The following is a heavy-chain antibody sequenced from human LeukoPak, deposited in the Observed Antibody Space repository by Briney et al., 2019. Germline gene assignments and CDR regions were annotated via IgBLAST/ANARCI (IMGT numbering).Heavy chain of an antibody. CDR2: IYYTGST. Sequence: SETLSLTCTISGGSISSISYYWGWIRQPPGKGLEWIGSIYYTGSTYYNPSLKSRVTVPVDTSKNQFSLNLRSVTAADTAVYYCARPSSHTSLSAFDIWGQGTMVTVSS. CDR3: ARPSSHTSLSAFDI. J-gene: IGHJ3*02. V-gene: IGHV4-39*01. CDR1: GGSISSISYY. D-gene: IGHD2-2*02.